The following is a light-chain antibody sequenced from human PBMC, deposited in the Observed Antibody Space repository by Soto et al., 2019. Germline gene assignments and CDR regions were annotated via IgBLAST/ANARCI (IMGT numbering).Light chain of an antibody. CDR2: GAS. J-gene: IGKJ2*01. Sequence: IIMTQSPATLSVSPGERATLSCRASQSVRSNLAWYQQKPGQAPRLLIYGASTRATSIPARFSGSGSGTEFTLTISSLQSEDFAVYYCQQYNNWPPYTFGQGTKLEIK. V-gene: IGKV3-15*01. CDR1: QSVRSN. CDR3: QQYNNWPPYT.